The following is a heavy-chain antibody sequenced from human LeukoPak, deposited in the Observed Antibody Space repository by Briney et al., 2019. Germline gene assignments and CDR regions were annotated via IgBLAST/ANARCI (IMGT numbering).Heavy chain of an antibody. J-gene: IGHJ5*02. CDR1: GGSISSYY. CDR3: AVAAAGTLFDP. V-gene: IGHV4-59*01. CDR2: IYYSGST. D-gene: IGHD6-13*01. Sequence: SSETLSLTCTVPGGSISSYYWSWIRQPPGKGLEWIGYIYYSGSTNYNPSLKSRVTISVDTSKNQFSLKLSSVTAADTAVYYCAVAAAGTLFDPWGQGTLVTVSS.